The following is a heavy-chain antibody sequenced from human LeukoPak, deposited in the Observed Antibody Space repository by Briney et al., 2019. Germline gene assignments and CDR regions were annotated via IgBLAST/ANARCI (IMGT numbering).Heavy chain of an antibody. CDR3: ARGNPRYSSGLGFDY. J-gene: IGHJ4*02. CDR2: IYPSGTT. V-gene: IGHV4-31*01. D-gene: IGHD6-19*01. CDR1: GGSIGIGGYY. Sequence: TLSLTCTVSGGSIGIGGYYWSWIRQHPGKGLEWIGYIYPSGTTYYNPSLKSQVTISVDTSKVQFSLTLRSATAADTAVYYCARGNPRYSSGLGFDYWGQGSLATVSS.